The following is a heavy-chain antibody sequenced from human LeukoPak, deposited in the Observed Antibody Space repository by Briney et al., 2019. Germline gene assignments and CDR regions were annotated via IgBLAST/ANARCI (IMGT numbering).Heavy chain of an antibody. CDR1: GFTVSSNY. CDR3: ARVTYGSGNAFDI. V-gene: IGHV3-53*01. D-gene: IGHD3-10*01. CDR2: IYSGGST. J-gene: IGHJ3*02. Sequence: GGSLRLSCAASGFTVSSNYMSWVRQAPGKGLEWVSVIYSGGSTYYADSVKGRFTISRDNSKNTLYLQMNSLRAEDTAVYYCARVTYGSGNAFDIWGQGTMVTVCS.